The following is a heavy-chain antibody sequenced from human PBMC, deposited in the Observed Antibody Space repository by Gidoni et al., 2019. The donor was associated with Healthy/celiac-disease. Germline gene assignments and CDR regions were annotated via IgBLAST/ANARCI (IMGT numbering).Heavy chain of an antibody. J-gene: IGHJ4*02. CDR2: INHSGST. CDR1: GGSFSGYY. V-gene: IGHV4-34*01. Sequence: QVQLQQWGAGLLKPSETLSLTCAVYGGSFSGYYWSWIRQPPGKGLEWIGEINHSGSTNSNPSLKSRVTISVDTSKNQFALKLSSVTAADTAVYYCARASRYSSGYSYWGQGTLVTVSS. D-gene: IGHD3-22*01. CDR3: ARASRYSSGYSY.